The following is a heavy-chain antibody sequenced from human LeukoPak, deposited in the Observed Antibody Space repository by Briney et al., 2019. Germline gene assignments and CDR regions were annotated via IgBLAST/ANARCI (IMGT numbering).Heavy chain of an antibody. V-gene: IGHV4-38-2*01. D-gene: IGHD1-26*01. CDR3: ARRAYGTKFDY. J-gene: IGHJ4*02. CDR2: IYHSGST. Sequence: KPSETLSLTCAVSGYSISSGYYWGWIRQPPGKGLEWIGSIYHSGSTYHNPSLKSRVTISVDTSKNQFSLKLSSVTAADTAVYYCARRAYGTKFDYWGQGTLVTVSS. CDR1: GYSISSGYY.